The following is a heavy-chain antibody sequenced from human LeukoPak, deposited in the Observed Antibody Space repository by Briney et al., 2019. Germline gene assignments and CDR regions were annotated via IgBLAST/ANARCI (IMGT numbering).Heavy chain of an antibody. CDR3: AKHLGYGAFDI. CDR2: ISGSGG. J-gene: IGHJ3*02. Sequence: GGSLRLSCAASGFTFSTYAISWVRQAPGKGLEWVSAISGSGGYYADSVRGRFTISRDNSKNTLYLQMNSLRAEDTAVYYCAKHLGYGAFDIWGQGTMVTVSS. CDR1: GFTFSTYA. D-gene: IGHD5-12*01. V-gene: IGHV3-23*01.